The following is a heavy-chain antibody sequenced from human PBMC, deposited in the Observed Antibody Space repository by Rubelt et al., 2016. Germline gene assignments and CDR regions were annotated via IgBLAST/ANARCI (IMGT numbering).Heavy chain of an antibody. CDR3: ARDSRLSDTWYCDR. CDR1: GGSISTYY. J-gene: IGHJ2*01. V-gene: IGHV4-59*01. CDR2: IYYSGST. D-gene: IGHD2-21*02. Sequence: VQLQESGPGLVKPSETLSLTCTVSGGSISTYYWSWIRQPPGKGLELIGYIYYSGSTNYNPSLKSRITMSVDTSKNQFSLDPGSCPGADTAVYYCARDSRLSDTWYCDRWGRGTLVTVSS.